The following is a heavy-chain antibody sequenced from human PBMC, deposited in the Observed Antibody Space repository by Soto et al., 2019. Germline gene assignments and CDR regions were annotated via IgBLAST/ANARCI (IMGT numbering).Heavy chain of an antibody. CDR2: ISSSSSTI. V-gene: IGHV3-48*01. J-gene: IGHJ5*02. CDR1: GFTFSSYS. D-gene: IGHD2-15*01. CDR3: ASLSGVVAAENQGKWFDP. Sequence: EVQLVESGGGLVQPGGSLRLSCAASGFTFSSYSMNWVRQAPGKGLEWVSYISSSSSTIYYADSVKGRFTITRDNAKNSLYLQMNSLRAEDTAVYYCASLSGVVAAENQGKWFDPWGQGTLVTVSS.